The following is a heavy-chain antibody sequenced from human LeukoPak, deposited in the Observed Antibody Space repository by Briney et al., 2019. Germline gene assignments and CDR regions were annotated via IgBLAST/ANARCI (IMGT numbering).Heavy chain of an antibody. Sequence: PSETLSLTCAVYGGSFSGYYWSWIRQPPGKGLEWIGEINHSGSTNYNPPLKSRVTISVDTSKNQFSLKLSSVTAADTAVYYCARGHLGYCSSTSCYGYYFDYRGQGTLVTVSS. V-gene: IGHV4-34*01. J-gene: IGHJ4*02. D-gene: IGHD2-2*01. CDR1: GGSFSGYY. CDR2: INHSGST. CDR3: ARGHLGYCSSTSCYGYYFDY.